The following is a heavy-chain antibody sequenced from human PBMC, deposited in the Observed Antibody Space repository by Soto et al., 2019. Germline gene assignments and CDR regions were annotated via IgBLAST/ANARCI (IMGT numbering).Heavy chain of an antibody. Sequence: PGGSLRLSCAASGFTFSSYGMHWVRQAPGKGLEWVAVISYDGSNKYYADSVKGRFTISRDNSKNTLYLQMNSLRAEDTAVYYCANSPFGITRSYDYWGQGTLVTVSS. J-gene: IGHJ4*02. CDR2: ISYDGSNK. V-gene: IGHV3-30*18. D-gene: IGHD3-10*01. CDR1: GFTFSSYG. CDR3: ANSPFGITRSYDY.